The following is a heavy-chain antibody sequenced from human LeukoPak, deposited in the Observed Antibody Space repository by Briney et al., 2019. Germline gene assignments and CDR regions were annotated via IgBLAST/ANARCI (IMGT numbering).Heavy chain of an antibody. Sequence: GGSLRLSCAASGFTFSNFAMTWVRQAPGKGREWVSSIVGSSSTYYADSLKGRFTISRDNAKNSLYLQMNSLRAEDTAVYYCARIGAGSSRDYWGQGTLVTVSS. D-gene: IGHD6-13*01. V-gene: IGHV3-69-1*01. CDR3: ARIGAGSSRDY. CDR2: IVGSSST. CDR1: GFTFSNFA. J-gene: IGHJ4*02.